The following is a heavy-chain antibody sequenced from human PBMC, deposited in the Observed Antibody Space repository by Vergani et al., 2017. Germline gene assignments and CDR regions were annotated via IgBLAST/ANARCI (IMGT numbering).Heavy chain of an antibody. D-gene: IGHD1-1*01. CDR3: ARGPGDNWNDPGWYFDL. CDR2: IYYSGST. J-gene: IGHJ2*01. Sequence: QVQLQESGPGLVKPSETLSLTCTVSGGSVSSGSYYWSWIRQPAGKGLEWIGYIYYSGSTNYNPSLKSRVTISVDTSKNQFSLKLSSVTAADTAVYYCARGPGDNWNDPGWYFDLWGRGTLVTVSS. CDR1: GGSVSSGSYY. V-gene: IGHV4-61*10.